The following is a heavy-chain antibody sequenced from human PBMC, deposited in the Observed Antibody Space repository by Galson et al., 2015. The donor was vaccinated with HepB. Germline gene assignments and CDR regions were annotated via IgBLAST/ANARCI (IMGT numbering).Heavy chain of an antibody. CDR3: AREGYYDFWSGYYRGVVDWFDP. Sequence: SVKVSCKASGYTFTGYYMHWVRQAPGQGLEWMGRINPNSGGTNYAQKFQGRVTMTRDTSISTAYMELSRLRSDDTAVYYCAREGYYDFWSGYYRGVVDWFDPWGQGTLVTVSS. D-gene: IGHD3-3*01. V-gene: IGHV1-2*06. CDR2: INPNSGGT. J-gene: IGHJ5*02. CDR1: GYTFTGYY.